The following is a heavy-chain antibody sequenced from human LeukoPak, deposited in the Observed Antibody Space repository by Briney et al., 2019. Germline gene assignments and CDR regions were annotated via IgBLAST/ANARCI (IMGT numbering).Heavy chain of an antibody. Sequence: GGSLRLSCAASGFTFSSYAMSWVRQAPGKGLEWVSAISGSGGSTYYADSVKGRFTISRDNSKNTLYLQMNSLRAEDTAVYYCAKMDYYDSSGSPPVDYWGQGTLVTVSS. CDR3: AKMDYYDSSGSPPVDY. D-gene: IGHD3-22*01. CDR2: ISGSGGST. CDR1: GFTFSSYA. V-gene: IGHV3-23*01. J-gene: IGHJ4*02.